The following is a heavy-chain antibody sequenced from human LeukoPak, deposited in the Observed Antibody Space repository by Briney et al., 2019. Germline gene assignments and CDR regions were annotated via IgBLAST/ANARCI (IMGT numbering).Heavy chain of an antibody. D-gene: IGHD3-16*01. Sequence: SETLSLICTVSGGSISSYYWSWIRQPPGKGLEYIGYIYYSGYTNYNPSLKSRVTISVDTSKNQFSLKLSSVTAADTAVYYCARETSQKGAHYMDVWGKGTTVTISS. J-gene: IGHJ6*03. V-gene: IGHV4-59*01. CDR2: IYYSGYT. CDR3: ARETSQKGAHYMDV. CDR1: GGSISSYY.